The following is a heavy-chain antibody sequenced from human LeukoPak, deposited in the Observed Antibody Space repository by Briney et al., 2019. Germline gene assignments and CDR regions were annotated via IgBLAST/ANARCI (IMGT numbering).Heavy chain of an antibody. J-gene: IGHJ4*02. V-gene: IGHV1-69*06. CDR2: IIPIFGTA. CDR3: ASGYSSSWYSHY. CDR1: GGTFSSYA. Sequence: SVKVSCKASGGTFSSYAISWVRQAPGQGLEWMGGIIPIFGTANYAQKFQGRVTITADKSTSTAYMELSSLRSEDTAVYYCASGYSSSWYSHYWGQGILVTVSS. D-gene: IGHD6-13*01.